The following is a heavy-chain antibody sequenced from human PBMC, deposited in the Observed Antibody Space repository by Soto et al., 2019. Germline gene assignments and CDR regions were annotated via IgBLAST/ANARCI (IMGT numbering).Heavy chain of an antibody. V-gene: IGHV3-23*01. D-gene: IGHD1-26*01. CDR3: VKGHSHSYYYFDY. CDR2: TRGSGGDT. CDR1: GFTFSFCA. J-gene: IGHJ4*02. Sequence: EVQLLESGGGLVQPGGSLRLSCAASGFTFSFCAMNWVRQAPGQGLEWVSSTRGSGGDTYYADSVRGRFTISRDNSQNKLYLQMNSLRVEDTAVYYCVKGHSHSYYYFDYWGQGTLVTVSS.